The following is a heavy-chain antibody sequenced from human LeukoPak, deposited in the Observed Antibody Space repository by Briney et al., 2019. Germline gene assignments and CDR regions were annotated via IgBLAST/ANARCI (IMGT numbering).Heavy chain of an antibody. Sequence: GGSLRLSCAASGFTVSINSMNWVRQAPGKGLEWVSIIYSGGNTYYADSVKGRFTISRDNSKNTLYLQMNNLRAEDTAVYYCARFATGTPGYFDYWGQGTLVTVSS. CDR1: GFTVSINS. CDR2: IYSGGNT. CDR3: ARFATGTPGYFDY. D-gene: IGHD1-1*01. J-gene: IGHJ4*02. V-gene: IGHV3-66*01.